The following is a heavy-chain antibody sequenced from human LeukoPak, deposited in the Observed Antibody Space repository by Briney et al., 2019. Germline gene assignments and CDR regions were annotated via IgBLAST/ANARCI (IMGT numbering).Heavy chain of an antibody. D-gene: IGHD3-10*01. CDR3: ARGGRPYYYGSGSQGGGGDFDY. CDR1: GFTFSSYW. V-gene: IGHV3-7*01. CDR2: IKQDGSEK. J-gene: IGHJ4*02. Sequence: GGSLRLSCAASGFTFSSYWMSWVRQAPGKGLEWVANIKQDGSEKYYVDSVKGRFTISRDNAKNSLYLQMNSLRAEDTAVYYCARGGRPYYYGSGSQGGGGDFDYWGQGTLVTVSS.